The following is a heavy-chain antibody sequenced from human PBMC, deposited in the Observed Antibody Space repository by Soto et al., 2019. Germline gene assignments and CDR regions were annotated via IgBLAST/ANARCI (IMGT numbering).Heavy chain of an antibody. D-gene: IGHD1-26*01. Sequence: PSETLSLTCAVYGGSISGYYWSWIRQPPGKGLEWIGEINHSGSTNYNPSLKSRVTISVDTSKNQFSLKLSSVTAADTAVYYCASFSGSRSFDPCGQGTLVTVS. CDR2: INHSGST. V-gene: IGHV4-34*01. CDR3: ASFSGSRSFDP. CDR1: GGSISGYY. J-gene: IGHJ5*02.